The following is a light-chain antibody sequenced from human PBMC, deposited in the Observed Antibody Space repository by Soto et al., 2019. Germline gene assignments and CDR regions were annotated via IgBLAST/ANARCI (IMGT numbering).Light chain of an antibody. CDR3: QQSYSTPT. CDR2: AAS. V-gene: IGKV1-39*01. CDR1: QSISIY. Sequence: DIQMTQSPSSLSASVGDGVTITCRTSQSISIYLNWYQQKPGKAPMLLIYAASSLQSGVPSRFGGSGSGTDFTLTISSLQPEDFATYYCQQSYSTPTFGGGTKVDIK. J-gene: IGKJ4*01.